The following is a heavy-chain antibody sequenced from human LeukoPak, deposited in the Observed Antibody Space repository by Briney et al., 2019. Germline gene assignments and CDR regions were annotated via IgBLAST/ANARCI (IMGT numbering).Heavy chain of an antibody. V-gene: IGHV1-8*01. CDR2: MNPNSGST. CDR1: GYTFTSYD. J-gene: IGHJ6*02. Sequence: ASVKVSCKASGYTFTSYDINWVRQATGQGLEWMGWMNPNSGSTGYAQKFQGRVTMTRNTSISTAYMELSSLRSEDTAVYYCARSPKDYDFWSGYYGVGYYGMDVWGQGTTVTVSS. CDR3: ARSPKDYDFWSGYYGVGYYGMDV. D-gene: IGHD3-3*01.